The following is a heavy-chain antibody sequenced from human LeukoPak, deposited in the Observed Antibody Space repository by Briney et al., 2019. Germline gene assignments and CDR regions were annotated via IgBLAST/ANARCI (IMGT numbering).Heavy chain of an antibody. CDR1: GFTFSSYA. J-gene: IGHJ2*01. Sequence: GGSLRLSCAASGFTFSSYAMSWVRQAPGRGLEWVSAISDRGSTTYYADSVKGRFTISRDNSKNTLYLQMNSLRAEDTAVYYCANDGKVFELWGRGTLVTVSS. CDR2: ISDRGSTT. V-gene: IGHV3-23*01. CDR3: ANDGKVFEL. D-gene: IGHD1-1*01.